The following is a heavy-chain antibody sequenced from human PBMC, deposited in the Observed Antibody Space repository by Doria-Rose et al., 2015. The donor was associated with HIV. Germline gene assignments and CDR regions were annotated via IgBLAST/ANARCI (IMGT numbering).Heavy chain of an antibody. V-gene: IGHV2-26*01. Sequence: QVTLKESGPVLVKPTETLTLTCTVSVVSLSSPGMGVSRIRQPPGKALEWLANIFSDDDRSYKTSLKSRLTISRGTSKSQVVLTMTDMDPVDTATYYCARIKSSRWYHKYYFDFWGQGTLVIVSA. D-gene: IGHD6-13*01. J-gene: IGHJ4*02. CDR3: ARIKSSRWYHKYYFDF. CDR1: VVSLSSPGMG. CDR2: IFSDDDR.